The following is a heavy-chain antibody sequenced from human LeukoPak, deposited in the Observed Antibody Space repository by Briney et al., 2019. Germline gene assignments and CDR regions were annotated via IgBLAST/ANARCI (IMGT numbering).Heavy chain of an antibody. Sequence: SETLSLTCTVSGGSISSYYWSWIRQPAGKGLEWIGRIYTSGSTNYNPSLKSRVTMSVDTSKNQFSLKLSSVTAADTAVYYCARSNYYYYYYYMDVWGKGTTVTISS. CDR2: IYTSGST. CDR1: GGSISSYY. J-gene: IGHJ6*03. CDR3: ARSNYYYYYYYMDV. D-gene: IGHD2-8*01. V-gene: IGHV4-4*07.